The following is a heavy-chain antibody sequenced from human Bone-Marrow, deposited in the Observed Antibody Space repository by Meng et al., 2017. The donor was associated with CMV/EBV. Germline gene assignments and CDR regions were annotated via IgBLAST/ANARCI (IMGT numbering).Heavy chain of an antibody. Sequence: GSLRLSCAVYGGSFSGYYWSWIRQPPGKGLEWIGEINHSGSTNYNPSLKSRVTISVDTSKNQFSLKLNSVTAADTAVYYCARVSGYDFWSGYLAYYYYGMDVWGQGTTVTVSS. J-gene: IGHJ6*02. CDR2: INHSGST. CDR1: GGSFSGYY. V-gene: IGHV4-34*01. D-gene: IGHD3-3*01. CDR3: ARVSGYDFWSGYLAYYYYGMDV.